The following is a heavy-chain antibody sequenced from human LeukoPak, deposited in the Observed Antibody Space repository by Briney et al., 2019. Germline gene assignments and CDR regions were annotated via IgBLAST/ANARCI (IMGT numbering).Heavy chain of an antibody. CDR2: ISSSSSYI. CDR3: ARESVVGAYTMAGANK. D-gene: IGHD2-15*01. J-gene: IGHJ4*01. Sequence: GGSLRLSCVASGFTFSTYSMNWVRQAPGKGLEWVSSISSSSSYIYYADSVKGRFTISRDNAKNLLYLQMNSLTAEDTAVYYCARESVVGAYTMAGANKWGHGTLVTVSS. V-gene: IGHV3-21*06. CDR1: GFTFSTYS.